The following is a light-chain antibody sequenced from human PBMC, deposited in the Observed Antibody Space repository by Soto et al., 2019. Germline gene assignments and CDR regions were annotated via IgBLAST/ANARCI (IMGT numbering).Light chain of an antibody. CDR2: EGS. CDR3: CSYAGSTTDVV. Sequence: QSALTQPASVSGSPGQSITISCTGTSSDVGSYNLASWYQQHPGKAPKVMIYEGSKRPSGVSNRFSGSKSGNTASLTISGLQAEDEADYYCCSYAGSTTDVVFGGGTKLTVL. J-gene: IGLJ2*01. CDR1: SSDVGSYNL. V-gene: IGLV2-23*01.